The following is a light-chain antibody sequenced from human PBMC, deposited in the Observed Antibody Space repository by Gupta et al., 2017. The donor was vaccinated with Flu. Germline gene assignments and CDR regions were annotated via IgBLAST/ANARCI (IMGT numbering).Light chain of an antibody. CDR2: RND. J-gene: IGLJ3*02. CDR3: AAGDDRLLWV. V-gene: IGLV1-47*01. Sequence: QSVLTQPPSASGTHGRRVTISCSGTRSNIGDNFVYWYQQVPGTAPKLLIYRNDRRPSGVPGRFSGSKSGTAASLAISGLRAEDEADYYCAAGDDRLLWVFGGGTKLTVL. CDR1: RSNIGDNF.